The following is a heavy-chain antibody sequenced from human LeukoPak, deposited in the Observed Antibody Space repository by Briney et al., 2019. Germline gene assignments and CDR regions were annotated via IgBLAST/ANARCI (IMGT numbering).Heavy chain of an antibody. V-gene: IGHV3-23*01. J-gene: IGHJ6*03. CDR3: ARDSVGVVPADYYYYMDV. CDR1: GFTFSSYA. Sequence: PGGSLRLSCAASGFTFSSYAMSWVRQAPGKGLEWVSAISGSGGSTYYADSVKGRFTISRDNAKNSLYLQMSSLRAEDTAVYYCARDSVGVVPADYYYYMDVWGKGTTVTISS. D-gene: IGHD2-2*01. CDR2: ISGSGGST.